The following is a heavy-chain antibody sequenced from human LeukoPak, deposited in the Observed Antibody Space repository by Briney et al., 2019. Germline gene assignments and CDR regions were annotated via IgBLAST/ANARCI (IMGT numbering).Heavy chain of an antibody. CDR1: GFTVSSNY. Sequence: GGSLRLSCAASGFTVSSNYMSWVRQAPGKGLEWVSVIYSGGSTYYADSVKGRFTISRDNSKNTLYLQMNSLRAEDTAVYYCATPPGGDYDFWSGYYTGENWFDPWGQGTLVTVSS. CDR3: ATPPGGDYDFWSGYYTGENWFDP. J-gene: IGHJ5*02. D-gene: IGHD3-3*01. CDR2: IYSGGST. V-gene: IGHV3-53*01.